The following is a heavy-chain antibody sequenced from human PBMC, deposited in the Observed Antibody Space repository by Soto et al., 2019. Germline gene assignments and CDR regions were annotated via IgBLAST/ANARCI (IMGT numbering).Heavy chain of an antibody. J-gene: IGHJ4*02. CDR1: GYTFTNYG. V-gene: IGHV1-18*01. D-gene: IGHD3-16*02. CDR3: ARERGNYRYFDY. CDR2: INTYNGNT. Sequence: QVQLVQSGAEVKKPGASVKVSCKASGYTFTNYGITWVRQAPGQGLEWMGWINTYNGNTKYAQRLQGRVTMTADTSTRTAYMELRSLRSDDKAVYYCARERGNYRYFDYWGQGTLVTVSS.